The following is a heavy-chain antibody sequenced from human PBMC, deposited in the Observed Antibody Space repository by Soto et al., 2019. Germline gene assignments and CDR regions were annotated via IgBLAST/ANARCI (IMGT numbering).Heavy chain of an antibody. CDR2: IDPSDSYT. CDR3: ARLKMATMDAFDI. CDR1: GYSFTSYW. J-gene: IGHJ3*02. V-gene: IGHV5-10-1*01. D-gene: IGHD5-12*01. Sequence: PGEPLKISCKGSGYSFTSYWISWVRQMPGKGLEWMGRIDPSDSYTNYSPSFQGHVTISADKSISTAYLQWSSLKASDTAMYYCARLKMATMDAFDIWGQGTMVTVSS.